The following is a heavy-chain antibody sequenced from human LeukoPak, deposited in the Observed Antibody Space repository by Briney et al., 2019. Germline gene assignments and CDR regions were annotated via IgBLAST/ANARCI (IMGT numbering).Heavy chain of an antibody. Sequence: SETLSLTCAVSGGSISSSNWWSWVRQPPGKGLEWIGEIYHSGSTNYNPSLKSRVTISVDKSKNQFSLKLSSVTAADTAVYYCARVVRAYDFWSGYYFFDYWGQGTLVTVSS. V-gene: IGHV4-4*02. CDR2: IYHSGST. D-gene: IGHD3-3*01. J-gene: IGHJ4*02. CDR3: ARVVRAYDFWSGYYFFDY. CDR1: GGSISSSNW.